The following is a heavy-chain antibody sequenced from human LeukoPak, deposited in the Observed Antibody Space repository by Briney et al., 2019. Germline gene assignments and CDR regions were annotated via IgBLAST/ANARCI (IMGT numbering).Heavy chain of an antibody. J-gene: IGHJ4*02. D-gene: IGHD2-2*01. V-gene: IGHV1-3*04. Sequence: ASVKVSCKASGYPFTSYPIHWVRQAPGQRLEWMGWINTGNGDTKYSQQFQGRVTVTRDTSASTAYMEVSSLRSEDTAVYYCARAQYCSSASCYGRSAGIFDYWGQGTLVTVSS. CDR1: GYPFTSYP. CDR3: ARAQYCSSASCYGRSAGIFDY. CDR2: INTGNGDT.